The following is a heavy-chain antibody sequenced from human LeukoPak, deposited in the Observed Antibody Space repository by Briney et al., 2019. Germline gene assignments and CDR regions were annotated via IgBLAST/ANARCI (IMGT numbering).Heavy chain of an antibody. CDR1: GFTFSSYA. J-gene: IGHJ4*02. CDR2: ISYDGSNK. V-gene: IGHV3-30-3*01. Sequence: GGSLRLSCAASGFTFSSYAMHWVRQAPGKGLEWVAVISYDGSNKYYADSVKGRFTISRDNSKNTLYLQMNSLRAEDTAVYYCARGDFSKQWLRLQYWGQGTLVTVFS. D-gene: IGHD5-12*01. CDR3: ARGDFSKQWLRLQY.